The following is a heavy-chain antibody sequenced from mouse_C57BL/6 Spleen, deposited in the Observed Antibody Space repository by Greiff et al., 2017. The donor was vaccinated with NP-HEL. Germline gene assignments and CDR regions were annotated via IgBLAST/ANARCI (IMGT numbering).Heavy chain of an antibody. V-gene: IGHV1-69*01. CDR1: GYTFTSYW. D-gene: IGHD1-1*01. Sequence: QVQLQQPGAELVMPGASVKLSCKASGYTFTSYWMHWVKQRPGQGLEWIGEIDPSDSYTNYNQKFKGKSTLTVDKSSSTAYMQLSSLTSEDSAVYYCARSGGVVAIDYWGQGTTLTVSS. CDR3: ARSGGVVAIDY. CDR2: IDPSDSYT. J-gene: IGHJ2*01.